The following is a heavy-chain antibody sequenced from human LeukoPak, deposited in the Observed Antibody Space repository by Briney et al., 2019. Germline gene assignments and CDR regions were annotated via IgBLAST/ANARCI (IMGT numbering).Heavy chain of an antibody. Sequence: ASVKVSCKASGYTFTNYGISWVRQAPGQGLEWMGIINPSGGSTSYAQKFQGRVTMTRDTSTSTVYMELSSLRSEDTAVYYCARNPYYDFWSGYSQVSYYYYMDVWGKGTTVTVSS. J-gene: IGHJ6*03. CDR3: ARNPYYDFWSGYSQVSYYYYMDV. CDR1: GYTFTNYG. D-gene: IGHD3-3*01. V-gene: IGHV1-46*01. CDR2: INPSGGST.